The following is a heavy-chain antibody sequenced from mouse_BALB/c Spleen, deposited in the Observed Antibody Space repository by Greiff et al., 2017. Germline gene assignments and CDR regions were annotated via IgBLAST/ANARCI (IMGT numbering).Heavy chain of an antibody. J-gene: IGHJ1*01. D-gene: IGHD6-2*01. CDR3: ARDRGSSLRYFDV. CDR1: GFSLTGYG. V-gene: IGHV2-6-7*01. Sequence: VHLVESGPGLVAPSQSLSITCTVSGFSLTGYGVNWVRQPPGKGLEWLGVIWGDGRTDYNTALKSRQSTRKVNSKSQVVLKMNRLQTADTATYYCARDRGSSLRYFDVWGAGTTVTVSS. CDR2: IWGDGRT.